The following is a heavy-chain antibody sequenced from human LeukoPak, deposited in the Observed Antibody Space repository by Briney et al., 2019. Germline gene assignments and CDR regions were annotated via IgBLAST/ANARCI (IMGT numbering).Heavy chain of an antibody. CDR2: IHRGGNT. V-gene: IGHV3-53*01. J-gene: IGHJ5*02. CDR1: GFTVNNKY. Sequence: PGGSLRLSCAASGFTVNNKYMSWVRQAPGKGLEWVSPIHRGGNTYHADSVKGRFTISRDNSKNTLYFQMNSLRVEDTAVYYCARGLVGTTGEHNWFDPWGQGTLVTVSS. D-gene: IGHD1-26*01. CDR3: ARGLVGTTGEHNWFDP.